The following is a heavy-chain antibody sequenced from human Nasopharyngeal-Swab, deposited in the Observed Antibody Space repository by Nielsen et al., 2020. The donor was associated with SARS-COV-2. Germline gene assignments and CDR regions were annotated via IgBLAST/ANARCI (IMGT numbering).Heavy chain of an antibody. CDR3: TTVAGSYGRFDY. CDR2: FDPEDGET. D-gene: IGHD1-26*01. J-gene: IGHJ4*02. CDR1: GYTLTELS. Sequence: ASVTVSCKVSGYTLTELSMHWVRQAPGKGLEWVGGFDPEDGETIYAQKFQGRVTMTEDTSTDTAYMELSSLTSEDTAVYYCTTVAGSYGRFDYWGQGTLVTVSS. V-gene: IGHV1-24*01.